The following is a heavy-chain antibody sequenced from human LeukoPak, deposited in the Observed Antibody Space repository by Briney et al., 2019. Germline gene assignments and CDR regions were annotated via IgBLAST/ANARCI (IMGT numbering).Heavy chain of an antibody. D-gene: IGHD3-22*01. CDR3: ARGRRDYYDSSGHRYYFDY. V-gene: IGHV4-30-2*01. CDR2: IYHSGST. Sequence: PSETLSLTCAVSGGSISSGGYSWSWIRQPPGKGLEWIGYIYHSGSTYYNPSLKSRVPISVDTSKNQFSLKLSSVTAADTAVYYCARGRRDYYDSSGHRYYFDYWGQGTLVTVSS. CDR1: GGSISSGGYS. J-gene: IGHJ4*02.